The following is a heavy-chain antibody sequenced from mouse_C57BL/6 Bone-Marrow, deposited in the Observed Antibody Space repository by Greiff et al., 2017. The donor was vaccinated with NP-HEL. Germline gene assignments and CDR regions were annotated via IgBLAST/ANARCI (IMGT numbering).Heavy chain of an antibody. CDR2: IYPGNSDT. V-gene: IGHV1-5*01. Sequence: VQLQQSGTVLARPGASVKMSCKTSGYTFTSYWMHWVKQRPGQGLEWRGAIYPGNSDTSYNQKFKGKAKLTAVTSASTAYMELSSLTNEDSAVYYCTRETTVVDYYAMDYWGQGTSVTVSS. CDR1: GYTFTSYW. D-gene: IGHD1-1*01. CDR3: TRETTVVDYYAMDY. J-gene: IGHJ4*01.